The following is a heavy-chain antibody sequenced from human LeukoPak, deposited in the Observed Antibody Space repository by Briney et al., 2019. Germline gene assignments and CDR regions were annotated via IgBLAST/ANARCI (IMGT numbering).Heavy chain of an antibody. CDR1: GYTFTTYY. V-gene: IGHV1-46*01. CDR2: IDPNGGST. CDR3: ARGGSNYHYMDV. J-gene: IGHJ6*03. Sequence: ASVKVSCKASGYTFTTYYIHWARQAPGQGLEWMGIIDPNGGSTSYAQKFQGRVTMTRDTSTSTVYMELSSLRSEDTAVYFCARGGSNYHYMDVWGKGTTVTVSS. D-gene: IGHD4-11*01.